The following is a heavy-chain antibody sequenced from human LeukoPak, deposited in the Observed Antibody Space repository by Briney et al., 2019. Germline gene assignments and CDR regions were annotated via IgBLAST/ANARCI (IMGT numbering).Heavy chain of an antibody. CDR3: VTDLHGVNWYVQ. Sequence: ETLSLTCAVYGGSFSGYYWSWVRQAPGKGLEWVSGINWNGGSTGYADSVKGRFTISRDNLKNSLFLQMYSLRPDDTARYYCVTDLHGVNWYVQWGQGTLVSVSS. J-gene: IGHJ4*02. D-gene: IGHD3-10*02. V-gene: IGHV3-20*04. CDR2: INWNGGST. CDR1: GGSFSGYY.